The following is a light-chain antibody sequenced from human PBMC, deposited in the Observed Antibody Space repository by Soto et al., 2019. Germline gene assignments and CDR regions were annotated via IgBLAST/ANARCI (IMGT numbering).Light chain of an antibody. J-gene: IGLJ3*02. CDR1: SGHSTYA. CDR3: QTWVTGPPWV. V-gene: IGLV4-69*01. CDR2: LNSDGSH. Sequence: QSVLTQSPSASASLGASVKLTCTLSSGHSTYAIAWHQQQPEKGPRYLMKLNSDGSHSKGDGIPDRFSGSSSGAERYLSISSLQSEDEAEYYCQTWVTGPPWVFGGGTKLTVL.